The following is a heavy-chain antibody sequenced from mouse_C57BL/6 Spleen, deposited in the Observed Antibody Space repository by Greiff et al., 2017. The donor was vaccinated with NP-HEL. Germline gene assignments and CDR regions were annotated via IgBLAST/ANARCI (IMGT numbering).Heavy chain of an antibody. D-gene: IGHD4-1*01. CDR2: ISSGSSTI. J-gene: IGHJ2*01. V-gene: IGHV5-17*01. Sequence: DVHLVESGGGLVKPGGSLKLSCAASGFTFSDYGMHWVRQAPEKGLEWVAYISSGSSTIYYADTVKGRFTISRDNAKNTLFLQMTSLRSEDTAMYYCARGLTGTGGNFDYWGQGTTLTVSS. CDR1: GFTFSDYG. CDR3: ARGLTGTGGNFDY.